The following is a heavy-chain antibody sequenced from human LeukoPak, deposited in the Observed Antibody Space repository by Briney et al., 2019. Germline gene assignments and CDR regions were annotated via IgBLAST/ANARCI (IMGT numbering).Heavy chain of an antibody. V-gene: IGHV1-8*01. CDR1: GYTFTSYD. D-gene: IGHD3-22*01. CDR3: ARGSSDYYDSSGSY. Sequence: ASVKVSCKASGYTFTSYDINWVRQATGQGLEWMGWMNPNSGNTGYAQKFQGRVTMTRNTSISTAYMELSSLGSEDTAVYYCARGSSDYYDSSGSYWGQGTLVTVSS. CDR2: MNPNSGNT. J-gene: IGHJ4*02.